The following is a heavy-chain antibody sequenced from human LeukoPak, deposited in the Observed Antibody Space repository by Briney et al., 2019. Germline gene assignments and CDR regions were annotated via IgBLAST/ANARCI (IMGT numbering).Heavy chain of an antibody. Sequence: KPSETLSLTCTVSGGSISSYYWSWIRQPPGKGLEWIGYIYYSGSTNYNPSLKSRVTISVDTSKNQFSLKLSSVTAADTAVYYCARASNYDFWSGSALYYYMDVWGNGTTVTVSS. CDR2: IYYSGST. D-gene: IGHD3-3*01. CDR3: ARASNYDFWSGSALYYYMDV. V-gene: IGHV4-59*01. CDR1: GGSISSYY. J-gene: IGHJ6*03.